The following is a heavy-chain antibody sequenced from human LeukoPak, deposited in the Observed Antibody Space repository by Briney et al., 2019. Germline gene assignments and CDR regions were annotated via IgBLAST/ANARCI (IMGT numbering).Heavy chain of an antibody. CDR3: ARDDFDTAMVYNYFDP. V-gene: IGHV1-46*01. CDR1: GYTFSRHY. J-gene: IGHJ5*02. D-gene: IGHD5-18*01. CDR2: GHPIGGST. Sequence: SVKICCKAEGYTFSRHYIHWLRKVPGQVLESMGVGHPIGGSTNYAQRFEGRVTVTRDTSTSTVYMELRSLTSEDTAVYYCARDDFDTAMVYNYFDPWGQGTLVTVSS.